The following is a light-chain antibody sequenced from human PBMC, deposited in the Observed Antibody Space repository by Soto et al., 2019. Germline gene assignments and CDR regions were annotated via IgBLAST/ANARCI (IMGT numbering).Light chain of an antibody. CDR3: QPYKNWPRT. CDR2: DXS. Sequence: MTQSPATVPVSSGEGATVSXRASQGICYTFAWDQHEPGXTPRXXXDDXSTRATGGPTRFSGSRSGAEFTLTINSLQSEDFAVYYCQPYKNWPRTFGGGTKVDIK. J-gene: IGKJ4*02. CDR1: QGICYT. V-gene: IGKV3-15*01.